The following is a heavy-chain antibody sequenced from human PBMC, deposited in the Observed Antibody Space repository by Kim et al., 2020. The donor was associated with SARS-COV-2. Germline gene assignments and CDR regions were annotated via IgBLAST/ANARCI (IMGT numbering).Heavy chain of an antibody. V-gene: IGHV3-33*01. CDR2: IWYDGSNK. Sequence: GGSLRLSCAASGFSFRSYGMHWVRQAPGKGLEWVAVIWYDGSNKYYADSVKGRFTISRDNSKNTLYLQMNSLRAEDTAVYFCARESYDSSGSNYFDYWG. D-gene: IGHD3-22*01. J-gene: IGHJ4*01. CDR1: GFSFRSYG. CDR3: ARESYDSSGSNYFDY.